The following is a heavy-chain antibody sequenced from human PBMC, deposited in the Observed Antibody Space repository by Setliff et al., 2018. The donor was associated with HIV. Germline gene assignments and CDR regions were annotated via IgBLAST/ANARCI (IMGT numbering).Heavy chain of an antibody. J-gene: IGHJ4*02. CDR3: ARDHDDSPFVY. V-gene: IGHV1-18*01. CDR1: GYPFTSFG. Sequence: ASVKVSCKTSGYPFTSFGISWVRQVPGHGLEWMGWIDCYYGKTNYAQSFRDRVTLTTDTSTTTAYMELSGLRFNGTAVYFCARDHDDSPFVYWGQGTLVTVSS. CDR2: IDCYYGKT. D-gene: IGHD3-22*01.